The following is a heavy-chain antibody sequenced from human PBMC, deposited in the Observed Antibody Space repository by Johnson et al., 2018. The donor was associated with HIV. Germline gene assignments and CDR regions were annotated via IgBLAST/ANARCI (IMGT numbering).Heavy chain of an antibody. CDR1: GFTFSRYG. J-gene: IGHJ3*02. D-gene: IGHD4-23*01. CDR3: AKSPGKDHGGNSGGFDI. V-gene: IGHV3-33*06. Sequence: QVQLVESGGGVLQPGRSLRLSCAASGFTFSRYGMHWVRQAPGKGLEWVAVIWYDGSNKYYADSVKGRFTISRDNSKNTLYLQMKGLRAEDTALYYCAKSPGKDHGGNSGGFDIWGQGTMVTVSS. CDR2: IWYDGSNK.